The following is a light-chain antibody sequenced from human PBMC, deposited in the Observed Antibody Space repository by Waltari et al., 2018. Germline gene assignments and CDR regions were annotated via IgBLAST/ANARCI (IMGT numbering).Light chain of an antibody. Sequence: EIVLTQSPGTLSLSPGERATLSCRASQSLRVAYLAWYQHKSGQAPRLLIYGASYRATDIPDRFSGSGSGTDCTLTISSLEPEDFAVYYCQQYDTSPGTFGQGTKLEIK. CDR2: GAS. CDR1: QSLRVAY. J-gene: IGKJ2*01. V-gene: IGKV3-20*01. CDR3: QQYDTSPGT.